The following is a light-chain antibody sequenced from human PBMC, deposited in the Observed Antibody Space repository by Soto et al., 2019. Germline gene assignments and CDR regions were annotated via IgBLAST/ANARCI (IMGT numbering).Light chain of an antibody. V-gene: IGKV3-15*01. Sequence: EIVMTQSPATLSVSPGERATLSCRASQSLRSNLAWYQQKPGQAPRLLIYAASTRATGIPARFSGSGSGTEFPLTISSLQSEDFAVYYCQQYNNWPWTFGQGTKVEIK. J-gene: IGKJ1*01. CDR2: AAS. CDR1: QSLRSN. CDR3: QQYNNWPWT.